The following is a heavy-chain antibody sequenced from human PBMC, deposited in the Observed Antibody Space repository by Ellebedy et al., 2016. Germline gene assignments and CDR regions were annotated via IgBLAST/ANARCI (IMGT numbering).Heavy chain of an antibody. CDR1: GFTFSKDW. V-gene: IGHV3-7*01. D-gene: IGHD3-16*01. J-gene: IGHJ6*02. CDR3: ARELTGVWSYGMDV. CDR2: IKEDGSEK. Sequence: GESLKISXAASGFTFSKDWMSWVRQAPGKGPEWVANIKEDGSEKYYVDSVKGRFTISRDNAKNSLYLQMNSLRAEDTAVYYCARELTGVWSYGMDVWGQGTTVTVSS.